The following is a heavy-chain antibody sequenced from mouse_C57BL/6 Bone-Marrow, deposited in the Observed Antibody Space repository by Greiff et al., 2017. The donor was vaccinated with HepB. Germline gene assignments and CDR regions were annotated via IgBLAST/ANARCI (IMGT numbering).Heavy chain of an antibody. J-gene: IGHJ4*01. CDR3: ARDAGNYVAMDY. CDR1: GFTFSDFY. D-gene: IGHD1-1*01. CDR2: SRNKANDYTT. V-gene: IGHV7-1*01. Sequence: EVQGVESGGGLVQSGRSLRLSCATSGFTFSDFYMEWVRQAPGKGLEWIAASRNKANDYTTEYSASVKGRFIVSRDTSQSILYLQMNALRAEDTAIYYCARDAGNYVAMDYWGQGTSVTVSS.